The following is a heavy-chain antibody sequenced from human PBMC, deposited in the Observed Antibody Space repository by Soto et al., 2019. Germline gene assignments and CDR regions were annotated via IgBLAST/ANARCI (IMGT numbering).Heavy chain of an antibody. CDR1: GGTFSSYA. D-gene: IGHD3-10*01. V-gene: IGHV1-69*06. J-gene: IGHJ6*02. Sequence: SVKVSCKASGGTFSSYAISWVRQAPGQGLEWMGGIIPIFGTANYAQKFQGRVTITADKSTSTAYMELSSLRSEDTAVYYCAREHGSGSYYKSRAYYYYYYGMDVWGQGTTVTAP. CDR3: AREHGSGSYYKSRAYYYYYYGMDV. CDR2: IIPIFGTA.